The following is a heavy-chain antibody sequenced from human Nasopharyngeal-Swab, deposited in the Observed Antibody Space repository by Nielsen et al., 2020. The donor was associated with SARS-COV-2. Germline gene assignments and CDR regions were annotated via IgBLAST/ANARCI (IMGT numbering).Heavy chain of an antibody. CDR1: GGSISSSSYY. D-gene: IGHD6-25*01. Sequence: SETLSLTCTVSGGSISSSSYYWGWIRQPPGKGLEWIGSIYYSGSTYYNPSLKSRVTISVDTSKNQFSLKLSSVTAADTAVYYCASAAAPQYYFDYWGQGTLVTVSS. J-gene: IGHJ4*02. CDR3: ASAAAPQYYFDY. CDR2: IYYSGST. V-gene: IGHV4-39*01.